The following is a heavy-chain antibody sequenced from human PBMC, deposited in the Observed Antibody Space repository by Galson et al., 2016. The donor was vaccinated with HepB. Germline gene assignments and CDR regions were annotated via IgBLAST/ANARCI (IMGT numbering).Heavy chain of an antibody. V-gene: IGHV3-53*01. CDR2: SASGDIT. Sequence: SLRLSCAASGFTFSNHWMHWARQAPGKGLEWVSVSASGDITYYAHSVKGRFTISRDKSKNTLFLNMISLRAEDTASYYCASHLGGSSLDPFDIWGRGTMVTVSS. D-gene: IGHD3-16*01. CDR3: ASHLGGSSLDPFDI. CDR1: GFTFSNHW. J-gene: IGHJ3*02.